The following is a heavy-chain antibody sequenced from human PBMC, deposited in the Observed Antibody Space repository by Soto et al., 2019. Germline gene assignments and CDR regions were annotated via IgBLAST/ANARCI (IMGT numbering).Heavy chain of an antibody. CDR3: AIGRYCLTGRCFPNWFDS. Sequence: QVQLLKSGPGLVKPSQTLSLTCSVSGDSISNLNYFWAWIRQPPGQALEYIGYIYKSATTYYNPSFESRVAISVDTSKSQFSLHVTSVTAADTAVYFCAIGRYCLTGRCFPNWFDSWGQGALVTVSS. CDR2: IYKSATT. J-gene: IGHJ5*01. D-gene: IGHD7-27*01. V-gene: IGHV4-30-4*01. CDR1: GDSISNLNYF.